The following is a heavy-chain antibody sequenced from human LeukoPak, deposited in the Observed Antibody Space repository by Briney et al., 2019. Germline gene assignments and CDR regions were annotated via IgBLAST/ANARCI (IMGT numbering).Heavy chain of an antibody. CDR1: GFTFSSYA. D-gene: IGHD3-10*02. CDR2: ISYDGSNK. J-gene: IGHJ6*04. Sequence: GGSLRLSCAASGFTFSSYAMHWVRQAPGKGLEWVAVISYDGSNKYYADSVKGRFTISRDDAKNSLYLQMNSLRAEDTAVYYCAELGITMIGGVWGKGTTVTISS. CDR3: AELGITMIGGV. V-gene: IGHV3-30*04.